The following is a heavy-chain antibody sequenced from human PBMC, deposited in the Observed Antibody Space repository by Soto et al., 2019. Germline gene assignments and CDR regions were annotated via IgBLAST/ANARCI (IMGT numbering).Heavy chain of an antibody. D-gene: IGHD2-15*01. CDR1: GFTFNNYA. V-gene: IGHV3-23*01. J-gene: IGHJ4*02. CDR3: VQGDCSGGSCYRGFDY. Sequence: PGGSLRLSCAASGFTFNNYAMSWVRQAPGKGLEWVSGISGSGATTFYADSVKGRFTISRDNSKSTLNLQMSSLRADDTAVYYCVQGDCSGGSCYRGFDYWGQGSLVTVSS. CDR2: ISGSGATT.